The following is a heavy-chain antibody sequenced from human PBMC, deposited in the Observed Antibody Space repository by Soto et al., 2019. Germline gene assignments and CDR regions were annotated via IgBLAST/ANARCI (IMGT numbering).Heavy chain of an antibody. CDR3: ARGYRDGYYYAMDV. V-gene: IGHV1-69*01. D-gene: IGHD2-2*02. Sequence: QVLLVQSGAEVKKPGSSVKVSCKASGGTFSSYAINWVRQAPGQGLEWMGGIIPMFGKANYAQNFQGRVTITADESTITAYMELSSLTSDDAAGYYCARGYRDGYYYAMDVWGQGTTVTGSS. CDR1: GGTFSSYA. CDR2: IIPMFGKA. J-gene: IGHJ6*02.